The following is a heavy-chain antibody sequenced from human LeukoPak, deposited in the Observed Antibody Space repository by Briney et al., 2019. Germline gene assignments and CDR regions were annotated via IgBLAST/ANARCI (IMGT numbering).Heavy chain of an antibody. CDR2: IYTSGST. Sequence: SETLSLTCTVSGGSISSYYWSWIRQPAGKGLEWIGRIYTSGSTAYNPSLKSRITISVDTSKNQFSLRLNSVTAADTAVYYCARETTALDYWGQGTLVTVSS. CDR3: ARETTALDY. V-gene: IGHV4-4*07. D-gene: IGHD1-1*01. J-gene: IGHJ4*02. CDR1: GGSISSYY.